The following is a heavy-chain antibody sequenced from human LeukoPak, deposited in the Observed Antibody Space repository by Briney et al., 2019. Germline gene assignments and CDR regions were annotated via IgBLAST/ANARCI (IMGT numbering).Heavy chain of an antibody. CDR2: IKQDVTEK. CDR1: GFTFSSYS. J-gene: IGHJ4*02. V-gene: IGHV3-7*01. CDR3: ARANRIVGATGYYFDY. Sequence: QAGGSLRLSCAASGFTFSSYSMSWVRQAPGKGLEWVAYIKQDVTEKYYVDSVKGRFSISRDNAKNSLYLQMNSLRAEDTAVYYCARANRIVGATGYYFDYWGQGTLVTVSS. D-gene: IGHD1-26*01.